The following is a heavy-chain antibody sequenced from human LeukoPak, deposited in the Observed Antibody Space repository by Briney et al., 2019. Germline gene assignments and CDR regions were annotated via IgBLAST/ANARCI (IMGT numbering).Heavy chain of an antibody. CDR3: ARGPSIVVVPAAIGLDY. J-gene: IGHJ4*02. CDR1: GGSFSGYY. V-gene: IGHV4-34*01. Sequence: SETLSLTCAVYGGSFSGYYLSWIRQPPGKGLEWMGEINHSGSNNYNPSLKSRVTISVDTSKNQFSLKLSSVTAADTAVYYCARGPSIVVVPAAIGLDYWGQGTLVTVSS. D-gene: IGHD2-2*01. CDR2: INHSGSN.